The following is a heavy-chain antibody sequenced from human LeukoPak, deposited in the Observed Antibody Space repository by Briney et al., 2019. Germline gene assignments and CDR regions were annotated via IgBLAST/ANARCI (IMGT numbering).Heavy chain of an antibody. CDR3: AKDSVWFGDLLN. CDR2: IGTSVNAI. CDR1: GFSFSGFD. D-gene: IGHD3-10*01. V-gene: IGHV3-48*03. J-gene: IGHJ4*02. Sequence: GGSLRLSCAASGFSFSGFDMNWVRQAPGKGLEWIAHIGTSVNAIYYADSVKGLFTISRDNARDSLSLQMDSLRVEDTAVYYCAKDSVWFGDLLNWGQGALVIVSS.